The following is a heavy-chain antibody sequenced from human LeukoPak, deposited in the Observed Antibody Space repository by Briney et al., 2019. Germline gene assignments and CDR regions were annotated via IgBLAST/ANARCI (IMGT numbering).Heavy chain of an antibody. J-gene: IGHJ6*02. V-gene: IGHV3-7*04. CDR3: ARYSSSWSSYYYYGMDV. Sequence: PGGSLRLSCAASGFTFSSYWMSWVRQAPGKGLEWVANIKQDGSEKYYVDSVKGRFTISRDNAKNSLYLQMNSLRAEDTAAYYCARYSSSWSSYYYYGMDVWGQGTTVTVSS. CDR1: GFTFSSYW. CDR2: IKQDGSEK. D-gene: IGHD6-13*01.